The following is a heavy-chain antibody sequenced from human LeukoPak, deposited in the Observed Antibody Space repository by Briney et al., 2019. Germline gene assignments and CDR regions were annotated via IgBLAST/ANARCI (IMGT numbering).Heavy chain of an antibody. Sequence: SETLSLTCAVYGGSFSGYYWSWIRQPPGKGLEWIGEINHSGSTNYNPSLKSRVTISVDTSKNQFSLKLSSVTAADTAVYYCASRDGYNYHGYWGQGTLVTVSS. CDR3: ASRDGYNYHGY. J-gene: IGHJ4*02. CDR1: GGSFSGYY. CDR2: INHSGST. D-gene: IGHD5-24*01. V-gene: IGHV4-34*01.